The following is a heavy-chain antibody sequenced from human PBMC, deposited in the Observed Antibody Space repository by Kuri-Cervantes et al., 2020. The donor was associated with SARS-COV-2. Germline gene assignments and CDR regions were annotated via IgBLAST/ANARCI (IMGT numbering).Heavy chain of an antibody. Sequence: KVSCKGSGYSFTSYWTGWVRQMPGKGLEWMGIIYPGDSDTRYSPSFQGQVTTSADKSISTAYLQWSSLKASDTAMYYCARQKYQLLYNWFDPWGQGTLVTVSS. CDR1: GYSFTSYW. V-gene: IGHV5-51*01. CDR2: IYPGDSDT. CDR3: ARQKYQLLYNWFDP. J-gene: IGHJ5*02. D-gene: IGHD2-2*01.